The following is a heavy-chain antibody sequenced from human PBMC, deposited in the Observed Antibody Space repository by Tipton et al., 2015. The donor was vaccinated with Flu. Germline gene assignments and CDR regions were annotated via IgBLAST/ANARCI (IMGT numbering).Heavy chain of an antibody. CDR2: INHSGST. V-gene: IGHV4-34*01. CDR3: ARGGYYYGSVVFDY. D-gene: IGHD3-10*01. Sequence: TLSLTCAVYGGSFSGYYWSWIRQPPGKGLEWIGEINHSGSTNYNPSLKSRVTISVDTSKNQFSLKLSSVTAADTAVYYCARGGYYYGSVVFDYWGQGTLVTVSS. CDR1: GGSFSGYY. J-gene: IGHJ4*02.